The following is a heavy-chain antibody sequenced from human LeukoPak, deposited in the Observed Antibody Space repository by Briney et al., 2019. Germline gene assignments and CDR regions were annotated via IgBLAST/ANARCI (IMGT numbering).Heavy chain of an antibody. CDR2: IYSGGST. CDR3: ASKLTSGY. Sequence: GGSLRLSCAASGFTVSSNYMSWVRQAPGKGLEWVSVIYSGGSTYYADSVTGRFTVYRDNSKNALYLQMNSLRAEDTAVYYCASKLTSGYWGQGTLVTVSS. CDR1: GFTVSSNY. V-gene: IGHV3-66*01. J-gene: IGHJ4*02. D-gene: IGHD4-17*01.